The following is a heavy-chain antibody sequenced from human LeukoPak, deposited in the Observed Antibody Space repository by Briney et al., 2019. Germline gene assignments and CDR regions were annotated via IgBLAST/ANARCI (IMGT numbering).Heavy chain of an antibody. D-gene: IGHD3-16*01. CDR2: IYVSGST. CDR3: ARDLRLGGWNDAFDI. CDR1: GGSISSGGYY. V-gene: IGHV4-61*02. J-gene: IGHJ3*02. Sequence: SQTLSLTCTVSGGSISSGGYYWSWIRQPAGKGLEWIGRIYVSGSTNYNPSLKSRVTMSVDTSKNQFSLKLSSVTAADTAVYYCARDLRLGGWNDAFDIWGQGTMVTVSS.